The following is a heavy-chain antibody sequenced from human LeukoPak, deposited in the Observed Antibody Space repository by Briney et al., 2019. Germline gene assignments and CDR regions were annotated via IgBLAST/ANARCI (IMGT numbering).Heavy chain of an antibody. Sequence: PSETLSLTCTVSGDSVSSGSYYWNWIRQPPGKGLEWVGYIYYSGGPNYNPSLKSRVTISVDTSKNQFSLKLESVTAADTAVYYCARSSNPFWFDPWGQGTLVTVSS. CDR1: GDSVSSGSYY. J-gene: IGHJ5*02. CDR3: ARSSNPFWFDP. CDR2: IYYSGGP. D-gene: IGHD4-11*01. V-gene: IGHV4-61*01.